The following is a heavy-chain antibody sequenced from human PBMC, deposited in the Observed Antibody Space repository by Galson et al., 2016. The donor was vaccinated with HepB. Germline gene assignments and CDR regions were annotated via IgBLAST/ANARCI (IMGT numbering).Heavy chain of an antibody. CDR3: ARGGGGEYVWGSYRLSPYTMDV. CDR2: ISGSGGST. D-gene: IGHD3-16*02. Sequence: SLRLSCAASVFTFGTYAMTWVRQAPGKGLEWVPGISGSGGSTYYVDSVKGRFTISRDNSKNTLYLQLNSLRAADTAIYYCARGGGGEYVWGSYRLSPYTMDVWGQGTLVTVSS. CDR1: VFTFGTYA. J-gene: IGHJ4*02. V-gene: IGHV3-23*01.